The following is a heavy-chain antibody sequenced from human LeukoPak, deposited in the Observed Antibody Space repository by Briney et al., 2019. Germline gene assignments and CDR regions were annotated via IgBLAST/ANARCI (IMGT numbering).Heavy chain of an antibody. Sequence: EASVKVSCKASGGTFSSYAISWVRQAPGQGLEWMGGIIPIFGTANYAQKFQGRVTITTDESTSTAYMELSSLRSEDTAVYYCARDLLVDGYCSSTSCFGWFDPWGQGTLVTVSS. J-gene: IGHJ5*02. CDR2: IIPIFGTA. D-gene: IGHD2-2*03. CDR1: GGTFSSYA. V-gene: IGHV1-69*05. CDR3: ARDLLVDGYCSSTSCFGWFDP.